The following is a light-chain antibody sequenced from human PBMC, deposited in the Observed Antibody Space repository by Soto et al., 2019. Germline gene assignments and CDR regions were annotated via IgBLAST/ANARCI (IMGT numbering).Light chain of an antibody. J-gene: IGLJ3*02. V-gene: IGLV1-47*01. Sequence: QSVLTQPPSASGTPGQRVTISCSGSSSNIGTRYVYWYQQLPGTAPKLLIYMNDQRPSGVPDRFSGSKSGTSASLAISGLRSEDEADYYCAAWDGSLSGLVVGGGTKLTV. CDR1: SSNIGTRY. CDR2: MND. CDR3: AAWDGSLSGLV.